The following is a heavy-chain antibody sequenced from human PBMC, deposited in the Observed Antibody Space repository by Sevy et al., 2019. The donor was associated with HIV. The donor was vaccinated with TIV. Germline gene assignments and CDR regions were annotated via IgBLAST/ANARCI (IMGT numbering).Heavy chain of an antibody. D-gene: IGHD3-22*01. Sequence: GGSLRLSCAASGFTFSSYSMNWVRQAPGKGLEWVSSISSSSSYIYYADSVKGRLTISRDNAKNSLYLQMNSLRAEDTAVYYCARDVGSPYYYDSSGYYDYWGQGTLVTVSS. CDR2: ISSSSSYI. CDR1: GFTFSSYS. V-gene: IGHV3-21*01. J-gene: IGHJ4*02. CDR3: ARDVGSPYYYDSSGYYDY.